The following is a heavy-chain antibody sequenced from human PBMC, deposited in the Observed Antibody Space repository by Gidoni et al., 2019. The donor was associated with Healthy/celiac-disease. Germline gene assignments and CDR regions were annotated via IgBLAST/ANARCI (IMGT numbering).Heavy chain of an antibody. CDR2: ISSSSSYT. J-gene: IGHJ4*02. V-gene: IGHV3-11*06. CDR3: ARGPGPYDSMTRDY. CDR1: GFTFSDYY. Sequence: QVQLVESGGGLVKPGGSLRLSCAASGFTFSDYYMSWIRQAQGKGLEWVSYISSSSSYTNYADSVKGRFTISRDNAKNSLYLQMNSLRAEDTAVYYCARGPGPYDSMTRDYWGQGTLVTVSS. D-gene: IGHD3-22*01.